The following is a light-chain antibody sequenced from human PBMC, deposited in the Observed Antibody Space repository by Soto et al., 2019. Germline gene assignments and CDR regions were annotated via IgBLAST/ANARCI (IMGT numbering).Light chain of an antibody. Sequence: DIQMTQSPSSRSASVGDRVTITCRASQGIRNYLAWYQQKPGKVPKLLIYTASTLQSGVPSRFSGSGSGTDFTLTISSLQPEDVATYYCQKYSGPPYTFGQGTNLEIK. CDR3: QKYSGPPYT. J-gene: IGKJ2*01. V-gene: IGKV1-27*01. CDR2: TAS. CDR1: QGIRNY.